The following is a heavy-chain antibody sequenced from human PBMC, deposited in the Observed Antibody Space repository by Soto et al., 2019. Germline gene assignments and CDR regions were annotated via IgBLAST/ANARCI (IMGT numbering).Heavy chain of an antibody. V-gene: IGHV4-30-2*01. CDR3: FRAGGLLFWGPTPFDY. Sequence: SETLSLTCAVSGGSISSGGYSWSWIRQPPGKGLEWIGYIYHSGSTYYNPSLKSRVTISVDRSKNQFSLKLSSVTAADTVVFYCFRAGGLLFWGPTPFDYWGQGTLVTVSS. CDR1: GGSISSGGYS. J-gene: IGHJ4*02. CDR2: IYHSGST. D-gene: IGHD2-8*02.